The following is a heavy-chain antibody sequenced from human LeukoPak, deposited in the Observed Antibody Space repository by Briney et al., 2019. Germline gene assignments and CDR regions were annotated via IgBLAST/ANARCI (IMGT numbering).Heavy chain of an antibody. V-gene: IGHV4-31*03. D-gene: IGHD3-22*01. J-gene: IGHJ2*01. CDR3: ARARDSSGPGYFDL. Sequence: KPSQTLSLTCTVSGGSISSGGYYWSWIRQHPGKGLEWIGHIYYSGSTYYNPSLKSRVTISVDTSKNQFSLKLSSVTAADTAVYYCARARDSSGPGYFDLWGRGTLVTVSS. CDR2: IYYSGST. CDR1: GGSISSGGYY.